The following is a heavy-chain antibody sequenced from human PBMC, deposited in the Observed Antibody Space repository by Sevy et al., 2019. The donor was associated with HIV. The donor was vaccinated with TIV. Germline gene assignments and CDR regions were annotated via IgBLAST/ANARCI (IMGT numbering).Heavy chain of an antibody. CDR3: ARDMSGSYRYYYYGMDV. V-gene: IGHV3-74*01. D-gene: IGHD1-26*01. J-gene: IGHJ6*02. Sequence: GGSLRLSCAASEFTVSNAWMSWVRQAPGKGLVWVSRINSDGSSTSYADSVKGRFTISRDNAKNTLYLQMNSLRAEDTAVYYCARDMSGSYRYYYYGMDVWGQGTTVTVSS. CDR2: INSDGSST. CDR1: EFTVSNAW.